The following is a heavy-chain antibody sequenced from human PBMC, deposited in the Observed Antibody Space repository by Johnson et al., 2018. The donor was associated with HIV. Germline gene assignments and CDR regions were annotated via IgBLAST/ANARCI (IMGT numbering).Heavy chain of an antibody. D-gene: IGHD6-19*01. CDR1: GFTFSSYA. CDR3: ARVGQWLVHCTVCAFDI. Sequence: VQLVASGGGVVQPGRSLRLSCAASGFTFSSYAMHWVRKAPGKGLAWVAVISYDGSNKYYADSVKGRFTISRDNSKNTLYLQMNSLRAEDTAVYYCARVGQWLVHCTVCAFDIWGQGTMVTVSS. J-gene: IGHJ3*02. V-gene: IGHV3-30-3*01. CDR2: ISYDGSNK.